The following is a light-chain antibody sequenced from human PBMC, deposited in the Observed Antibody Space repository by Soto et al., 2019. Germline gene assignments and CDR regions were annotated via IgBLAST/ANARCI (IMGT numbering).Light chain of an antibody. V-gene: IGKV1-5*01. CDR2: DAS. Sequence: DIQMTQSPSTLSPSVGDRVTITCRASRSISDWLAWYQQKPGKAPKLLIFDASSLKSWVPSRFSGSGSGTEFTLTISGLQPDDVATYYCLQYSSHSWTFGQGTKVEIK. CDR3: LQYSSHSWT. J-gene: IGKJ1*01. CDR1: RSISDW.